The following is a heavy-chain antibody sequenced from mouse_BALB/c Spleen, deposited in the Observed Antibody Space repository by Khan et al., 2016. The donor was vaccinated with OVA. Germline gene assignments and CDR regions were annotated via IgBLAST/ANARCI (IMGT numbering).Heavy chain of an antibody. Sequence: QVQLQQSGAELVRPGSSVKMSCKASGYAFTNYLMSWVKQGPGHGLEWIGQIHPGDGNTNYNGKFKDKATLTADTSSSTAYMQLSSLTSEDSAVSFGARSGYDYFAYWGQGTLVTVSA. J-gene: IGHJ3*01. CDR1: GYAFTNYL. CDR2: IHPGDGNT. D-gene: IGHD1-2*01. CDR3: ARSGYDYFAY. V-gene: IGHV1-80*01.